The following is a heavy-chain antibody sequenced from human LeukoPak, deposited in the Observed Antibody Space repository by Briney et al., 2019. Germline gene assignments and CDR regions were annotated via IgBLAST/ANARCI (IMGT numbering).Heavy chain of an antibody. CDR1: GGSISSSSYY. Sequence: SETLSLTCTVSGGSISSSSYYWGWIRQPPGKGLEWIGSIYYSGSTYYNPSLKSRVTISVDTSKNQFSLKLSSVTAADTAVYYCAGSSSWYDFDYWSQGTLVTVSS. CDR2: IYYSGST. J-gene: IGHJ4*02. D-gene: IGHD6-13*01. CDR3: AGSSSWYDFDY. V-gene: IGHV4-39*01.